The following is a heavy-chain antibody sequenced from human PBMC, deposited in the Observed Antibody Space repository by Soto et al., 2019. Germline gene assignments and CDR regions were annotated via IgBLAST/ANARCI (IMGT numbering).Heavy chain of an antibody. V-gene: IGHV1-69*13. J-gene: IGHJ3*02. CDR1: GGTFSNYA. CDR2: IIPIFDST. D-gene: IGHD6-25*01. CDR3: AKDQQRSVTSDAFDI. Sequence: GASVKVSCKASGGTFSNYAINWARQAPGQGLEWMGGIIPIFDSTNSAQKFQGRVTLTADESTSTIYMELSSLTSEDTGVYYCAKDQQRSVTSDAFDIWGQGTMVTVSS.